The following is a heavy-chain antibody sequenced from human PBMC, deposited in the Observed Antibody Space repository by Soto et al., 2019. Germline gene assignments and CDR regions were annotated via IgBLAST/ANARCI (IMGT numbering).Heavy chain of an antibody. J-gene: IGHJ6*01. CDR3: ARSRGAYYYCGMDV. CDR1: GFTFSSYA. CDR2: ISYDGSNK. Sequence: QVQLVESGGGVVQPGRSLRLSCAASGFTFSSYAMHWVRQAPGKGLEWVAVISYDGSNKYYADSVKGRFTISRDNYKNTLYLQMNSLRAEDTAVYYCARSRGAYYYCGMDVWGQGTTVTVSS. V-gene: IGHV3-30-3*01.